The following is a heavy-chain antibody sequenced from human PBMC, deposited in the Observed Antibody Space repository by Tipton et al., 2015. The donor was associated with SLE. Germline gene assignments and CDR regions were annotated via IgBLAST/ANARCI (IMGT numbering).Heavy chain of an antibody. J-gene: IGHJ3*02. CDR2: ISSSSSYI. CDR3: ARDYLDGAPSDAFDI. D-gene: IGHD1-1*01. CDR1: GFTFSGYS. V-gene: IGHV3-21*01. Sequence: SLRLSCAASGFTFSGYSMNWVRQAPGKGLEWVSCISSSSSYIYYADSVKGRFTISRDNAKNSLYLQMNSLRAEDTAVYYCARDYLDGAPSDAFDIWGQGTMVTVSS.